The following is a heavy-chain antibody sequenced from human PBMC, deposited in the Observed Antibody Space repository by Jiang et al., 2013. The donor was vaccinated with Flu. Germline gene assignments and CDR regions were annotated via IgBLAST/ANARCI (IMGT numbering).Heavy chain of an antibody. V-gene: IGHV1-3*04. CDR1: GYTFTNHA. CDR2: INTGNGNT. CDR3: ARAVGILTGYSKFDP. J-gene: IGHJ5*02. D-gene: IGHD3-9*01. Sequence: GAEVKKPGASVNVSCKASGYTFTNHAIHWVRQAPGQRLEWMGWINTGNGNTKYSQKIQGRVTITRDTSASTAYMELSSLRSEDTAVYYCARAVGILTGYSKFDPWGREPWSPSPQ.